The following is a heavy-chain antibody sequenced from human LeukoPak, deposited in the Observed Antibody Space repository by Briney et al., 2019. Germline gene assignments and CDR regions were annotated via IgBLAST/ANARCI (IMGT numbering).Heavy chain of an antibody. Sequence: GGSLRLSCAASGFTFSDYYMSWIRQAPGKGLEWVSYISSSGSTIYYADSVKGRFTTSRDNAKNSLYLQMNSLRAEDTAVYYCARDQETGDALDRRSVSFDYWGQGTLVTVSS. D-gene: IGHD7-27*01. CDR2: ISSSGSTI. CDR3: ARDQETGDALDRRSVSFDY. V-gene: IGHV3-11*01. CDR1: GFTFSDYY. J-gene: IGHJ4*02.